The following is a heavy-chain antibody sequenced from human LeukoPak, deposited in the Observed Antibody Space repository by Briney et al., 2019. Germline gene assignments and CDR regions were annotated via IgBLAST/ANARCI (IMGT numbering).Heavy chain of an antibody. V-gene: IGHV1-2*06. J-gene: IGHJ4*02. CDR3: ARGFDYYDSRGYSY. CDR1: GYTFTGYY. Sequence: ASVKVSCTASGYTFTGYYMHWVRQAPGQGLEWMGRINPNSGGTNYAQKFQGRVTMTRDTSISTAYMELSRLRSDDTAVYYCARGFDYYDSRGYSYWRQGTLVTVSS. D-gene: IGHD3-22*01. CDR2: INPNSGGT.